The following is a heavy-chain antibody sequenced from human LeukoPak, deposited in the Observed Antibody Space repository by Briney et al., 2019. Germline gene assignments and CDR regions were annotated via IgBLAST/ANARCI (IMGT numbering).Heavy chain of an antibody. CDR3: AKEGGIAVAVYYYYYGMDV. V-gene: IGHV3-30*18. Sequence: GGSLRLSCAASGFTFSSYGMHWVRQAPGKGLEWVAVISYDGSNKYYADSVKGRFTISRDNSKNTLYLQMNSLRAEDTAVYYCAKEGGIAVAVYYYYYGMDVWGKGTTVTVSS. J-gene: IGHJ6*04. CDR1: GFTFSSYG. CDR2: ISYDGSNK. D-gene: IGHD6-19*01.